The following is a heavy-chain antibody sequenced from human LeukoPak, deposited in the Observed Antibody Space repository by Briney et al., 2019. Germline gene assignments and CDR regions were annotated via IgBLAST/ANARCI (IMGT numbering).Heavy chain of an antibody. CDR3: ARIGYSSGWQRDWFDP. Sequence: GESLKISCKGSGYSFTSYWIGWVRQMPGKGLEWMGIIYPGDSDTRYSPSFQGQVTISADKSISTAYLQWSSLKASDTAMYYCARIGYSSGWQRDWFDPWGQGTLVTVSS. CDR2: IYPGDSDT. CDR1: GYSFTSYW. V-gene: IGHV5-51*01. D-gene: IGHD6-19*01. J-gene: IGHJ5*02.